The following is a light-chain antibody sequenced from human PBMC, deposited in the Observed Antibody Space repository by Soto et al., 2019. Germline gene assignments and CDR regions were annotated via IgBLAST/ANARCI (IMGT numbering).Light chain of an antibody. V-gene: IGKV3-15*01. J-gene: IGKJ1*01. Sequence: EIVMTQSPATLSVSPGGRATLSCRASQSIGSSLAWYQQKPGQAPRLLIYGASTRATGIPARVSGSGSGTEFTLTISGLQSEDLAVYCCQQYDNWPPTFGQGTKVDI. CDR3: QQYDNWPPT. CDR2: GAS. CDR1: QSIGSS.